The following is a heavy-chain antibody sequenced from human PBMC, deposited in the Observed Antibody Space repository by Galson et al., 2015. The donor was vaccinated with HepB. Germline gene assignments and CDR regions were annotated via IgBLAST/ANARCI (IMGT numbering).Heavy chain of an antibody. CDR3: ARAAARRLRGFGEMYHYYNGMDV. J-gene: IGHJ6*02. CDR2: IKQDGSET. Sequence: SLRLSCAASGFSFSNYWMTWVRQVPGKGLEWVANIKQDGSETYYVESMKGRVTISRDNAQNSLYLQMNSLRGEDIAIYYCARAAARRLRGFGEMYHYYNGMDVWGQGTTVIVSS. CDR1: GFSFSNYW. V-gene: IGHV3-7*03. D-gene: IGHD3-10*01.